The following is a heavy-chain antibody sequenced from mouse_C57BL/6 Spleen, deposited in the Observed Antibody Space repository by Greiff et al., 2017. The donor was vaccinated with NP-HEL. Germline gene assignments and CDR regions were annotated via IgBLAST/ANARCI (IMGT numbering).Heavy chain of an antibody. CDR3: AALYYDYDVSFAY. V-gene: IGHV1-26*01. J-gene: IGHJ3*01. Sequence: EVQLQQSGPELVKPGASVKISCKASGYTFTDYYMNWVKQSHGKSLEWIGDINPNNGGTSYNQKFKGTATLTVDKSSSTAYMELRSLTSEDSAVDYCAALYYDYDVSFAYWGQGTLVTVSA. D-gene: IGHD2-4*01. CDR1: GYTFTDYY. CDR2: INPNNGGT.